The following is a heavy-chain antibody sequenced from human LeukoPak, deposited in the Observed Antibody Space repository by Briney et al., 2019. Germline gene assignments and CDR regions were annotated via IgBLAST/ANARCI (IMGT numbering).Heavy chain of an antibody. CDR1: GGTFSSYA. Sequence: GASVKVSCKVFGGTFSSYAFSWVRQAPGQGLEWLGGTIPIFGSATNPQKFQDRITVTVDESTVTAYMDLRTLSSEDTAVYDSAGRGRAVAFDYWGQGTLVTVSS. CDR2: TIPIFGSA. D-gene: IGHD6-19*01. V-gene: IGHV1-69*01. J-gene: IGHJ4*02. CDR3: AGRGRAVAFDY.